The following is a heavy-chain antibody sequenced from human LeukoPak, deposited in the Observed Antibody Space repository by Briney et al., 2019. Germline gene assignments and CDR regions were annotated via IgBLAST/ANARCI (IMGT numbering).Heavy chain of an antibody. J-gene: IGHJ4*02. CDR2: ISYDGSNK. Sequence: GGSPRLSCAASGFTFSSYAMHWVRQAPGKGLEWVAVISYDGSNKYYADSVKGRFTISRDNSKNTLYLQMNSLRAEDTAVYYCARGGWADYWGQGTLVTVSS. CDR1: GFTFSSYA. V-gene: IGHV3-30*04. CDR3: ARGGWADY. D-gene: IGHD3-16*01.